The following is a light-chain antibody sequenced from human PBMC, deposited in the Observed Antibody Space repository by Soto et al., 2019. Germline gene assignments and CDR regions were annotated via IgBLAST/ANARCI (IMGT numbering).Light chain of an antibody. CDR2: DAS. Sequence: EIVLTQSPATLSLSPGERATLSCRASQSVSSYLAWYQQKPGQAPRLLIYDASNRATGIPARFSGSGSGTDFTLTISSLQAEDVAFYYCHQYSSIPHTFGQGTRVEIK. J-gene: IGKJ2*01. CDR1: QSVSSY. CDR3: HQYSSIPHT. V-gene: IGKV3-11*01.